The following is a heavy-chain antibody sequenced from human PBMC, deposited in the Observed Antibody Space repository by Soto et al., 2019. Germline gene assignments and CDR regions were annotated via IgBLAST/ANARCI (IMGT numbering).Heavy chain of an antibody. CDR3: TRDSMATTIDY. Sequence: SLRLSCSASLFTFSTYAMSWFLQTPGKGLEWLGFIRSKAYGGTTEYAASVKGRFTISRDDSKSIAYLQMNSLKTEDTAVYYCTRDSMATTIDYWGQGTLVTVSS. CDR1: LFTFSTYA. V-gene: IGHV3-49*03. CDR2: IRSKAYGGTT. J-gene: IGHJ4*02. D-gene: IGHD5-12*01.